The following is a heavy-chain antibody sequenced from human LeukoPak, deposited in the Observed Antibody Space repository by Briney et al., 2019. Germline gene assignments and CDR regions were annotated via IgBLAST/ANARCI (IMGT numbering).Heavy chain of an antibody. CDR2: IYSSGNT. V-gene: IGHV4-4*07. CDR1: GGSISSYY. J-gene: IGHJ4*02. Sequence: SETLSLTCNVSGGSISSYYWSWIRQPAGKGLDWIGRIYSSGNTNYNPSLKSRVTMSVDTSKNQLSLNLSSVTAADTAVHYCAREYSSGRYFDYWGQGTLATVSS. CDR3: AREYSSGRYFDY. D-gene: IGHD6-19*01.